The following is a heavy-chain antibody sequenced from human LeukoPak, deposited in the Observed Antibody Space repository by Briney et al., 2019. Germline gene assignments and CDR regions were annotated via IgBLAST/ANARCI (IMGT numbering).Heavy chain of an antibody. V-gene: IGHV4-4*02. D-gene: IGHD1-26*01. J-gene: IGHJ3*01. CDR3: ARDLAHSTPTPQGADAFDV. Sequence: SGTLSLTCAVSGVSISSNLWWTWVRQPPGKGLEWIAEIHHSGSINYNPSLKSRVTISVDKAKNQFSLNLNSVTAADTAVYYCARDLAHSTPTPQGADAFDVWGQGTLVTVSS. CDR1: GVSISSNLW. CDR2: IHHSGSI.